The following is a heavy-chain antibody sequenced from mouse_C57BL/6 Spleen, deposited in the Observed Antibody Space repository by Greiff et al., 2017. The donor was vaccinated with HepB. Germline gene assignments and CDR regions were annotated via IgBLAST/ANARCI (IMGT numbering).Heavy chain of an antibody. Sequence: VQLQQPGAELVKPGASVKLSCKASGYTFTSYWMQWVNQRPGQGLEWIGEIDPSDSYTNYNQKFKGKATLTVDTSSSTAYMQLSSLTSEDSAVYYCARNYYGSSYGAWFAYWGQGTLVTVSA. CDR3: ARNYYGSSYGAWFAY. CDR2: IDPSDSYT. CDR1: GYTFTSYW. J-gene: IGHJ3*01. V-gene: IGHV1-50*01. D-gene: IGHD1-1*01.